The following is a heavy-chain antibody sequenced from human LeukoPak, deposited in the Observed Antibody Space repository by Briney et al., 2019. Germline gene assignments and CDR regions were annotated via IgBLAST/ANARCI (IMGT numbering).Heavy chain of an antibody. Sequence: GGSLRLSCAASGFTFSSYAMSWVRQAPGKGLEWVSAISGSGGSTYYADSVKGRFTISRDNSKNTLYLQMNSLRAEDTAVYYCAKDLRKVGATSNYYYGMDVWGQGTTVTVSS. CDR1: GFTFSSYA. CDR3: AKDLRKVGATSNYYYGMDV. J-gene: IGHJ6*02. CDR2: ISGSGGST. V-gene: IGHV3-23*01. D-gene: IGHD1-26*01.